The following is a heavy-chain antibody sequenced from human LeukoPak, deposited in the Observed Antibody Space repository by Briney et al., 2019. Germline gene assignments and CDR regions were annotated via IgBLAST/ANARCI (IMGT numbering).Heavy chain of an antibody. CDR2: INHSGST. D-gene: IGHD3-10*01. CDR1: GGSFSGYY. CDR3: ATLDGPGYYYGMDV. V-gene: IGHV4-34*01. J-gene: IGHJ6*02. Sequence: PSETLSLTCAVYGGSFSGYYWSWIRQPPGKGLEWIGEINHSGSTNYNPSLKSRVTISVDTSKNQFSLKLSSVTAADTAVYYCATLDGPGYYYGMDVWGQGTTVTVSS.